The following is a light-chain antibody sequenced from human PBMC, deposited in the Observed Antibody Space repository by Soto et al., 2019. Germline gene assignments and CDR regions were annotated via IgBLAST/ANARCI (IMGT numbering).Light chain of an antibody. Sequence: DIQVTQSPSSLSASVGDRVTITCRASQDISGHLAWYQQKPGKVPKLLIYEASTLQSGVPSRFSASGSGTDFTLTISSLQPEDVATYYCQKYNGTPRTFGQGTKVYLK. J-gene: IGKJ1*01. CDR2: EAS. CDR1: QDISGH. V-gene: IGKV1-27*01. CDR3: QKYNGTPRT.